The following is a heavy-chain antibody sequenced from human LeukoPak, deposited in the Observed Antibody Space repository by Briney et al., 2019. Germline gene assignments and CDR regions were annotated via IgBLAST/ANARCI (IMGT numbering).Heavy chain of an antibody. Sequence: ASVKVSCKASGYTFTGYYMHWVRQAPGQGLEWMGWINPNSGGTNYAQKFQGRVTMTRDTSINTAYMELSRLRSDDTAVYYCARSGSGSYRWFDPWGQGTLVTVSS. V-gene: IGHV1-2*02. CDR1: GYTFTGYY. CDR3: ARSGSGSYRWFDP. J-gene: IGHJ5*02. CDR2: INPNSGGT. D-gene: IGHD3-10*01.